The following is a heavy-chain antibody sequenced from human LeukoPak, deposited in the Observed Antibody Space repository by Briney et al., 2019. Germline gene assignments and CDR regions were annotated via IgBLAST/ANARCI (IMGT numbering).Heavy chain of an antibody. CDR3: ARLSTTVAGDDY. CDR1: GFTFSNYW. D-gene: IGHD1-1*01. V-gene: IGHV3-7*01. CDR2: IKQDGSEK. J-gene: IGHJ4*02. Sequence: PGGSLRHSCAATGFTFSNYWMTWVRQAPGKGLEWVASIKQDGSEKFYVDSVKGRFTISRDNARNSLYLQMNSLRAEDTATYYCARLSTTVAGDDYWGQGTLVTVSS.